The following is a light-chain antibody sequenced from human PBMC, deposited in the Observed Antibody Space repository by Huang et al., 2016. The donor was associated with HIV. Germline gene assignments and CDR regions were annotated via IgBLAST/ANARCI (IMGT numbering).Light chain of an antibody. CDR3: QQYNNWPYT. CDR2: GPA. Sequence: EIVMTQSPATLSVSPGERSTLSCRASQSVNSNLAWYQKKPGQAPRLLIFGPATRATDVPARFSGSASGTEFTLTVSSLQSEDFAVYYCQQYNNWPYTFGQGTNLEIK. J-gene: IGKJ2*01. V-gene: IGKV3-15*01. CDR1: QSVNSN.